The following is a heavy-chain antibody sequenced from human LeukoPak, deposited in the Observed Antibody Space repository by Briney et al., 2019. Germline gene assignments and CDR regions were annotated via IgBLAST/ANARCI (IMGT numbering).Heavy chain of an antibody. V-gene: IGHV4-59*12. D-gene: IGHD6-6*01. J-gene: IGHJ4*02. CDR2: IYYSGST. CDR1: GGSISSYY. Sequence: PSETLSLTCTVSGGSISSYYWSWIRQPPGKGLEWIGYIYYSGSTNYNPSLKSRVTISVDTSKNQFSLKLSSVTAADTAVYYCARTPGYSRSYRYWGQGILVTVSS. CDR3: ARTPGYSRSYRY.